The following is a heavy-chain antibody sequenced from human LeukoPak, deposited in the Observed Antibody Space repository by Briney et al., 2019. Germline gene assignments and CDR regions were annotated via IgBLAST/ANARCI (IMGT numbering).Heavy chain of an antibody. CDR2: ISGSGGST. J-gene: IGHJ4*02. CDR3: AKALGSSSWYPYDY. CDR1: GFTFSSYA. D-gene: IGHD6-13*01. Sequence: GGSLRLSRAASGFTFSSYAMSWVRQAPGKGLEWVSAISGSGGSTYYADSVKGRFTISRDNSKNTLYLQMNSLRAEDTAVYYCAKALGSSSWYPYDYWGQGTLVTVSS. V-gene: IGHV3-23*01.